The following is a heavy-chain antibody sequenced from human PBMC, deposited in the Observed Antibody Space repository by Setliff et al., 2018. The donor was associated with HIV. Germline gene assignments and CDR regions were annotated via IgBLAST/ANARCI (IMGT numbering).Heavy chain of an antibody. D-gene: IGHD3-22*01. Sequence: GGSLRLSCAASGFTFSDSYMGWIRQAPGKGLEWIAYISNSGSDIYYADSVKGRFTISRDNAKNSLFLQMNSLRAEDTAVYYCARASRGGYYDSSAYAYWGQGTLVTVSS. CDR2: ISNSGSDI. CDR1: GFTFSDSY. V-gene: IGHV3-11*04. J-gene: IGHJ4*02. CDR3: ARASRGGYYDSSAYAY.